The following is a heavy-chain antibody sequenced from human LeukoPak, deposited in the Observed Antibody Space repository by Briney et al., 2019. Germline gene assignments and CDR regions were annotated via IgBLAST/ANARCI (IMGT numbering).Heavy chain of an antibody. CDR2: IIPIFGTA. J-gene: IGHJ4*02. D-gene: IGHD1-26*01. Sequence: ASVKLSCKASGGTFSSYAISWVRQAPGQGLEWMGGIIPIFGTANYAQKFQGRVTITADEATSTAYMELSSLRSEDTAVYYCALRIVGATSGPGGDYWGQGTLVTVSS. CDR1: GGTFSSYA. V-gene: IGHV1-69*13. CDR3: ALRIVGATSGPGGDY.